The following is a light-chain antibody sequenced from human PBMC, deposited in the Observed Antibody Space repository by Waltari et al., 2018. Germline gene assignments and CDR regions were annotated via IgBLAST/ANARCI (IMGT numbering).Light chain of an antibody. CDR2: EVS. V-gene: IGLV2-23*02. CDR3: CSYAGNSTYV. Sequence: QSALTQPASVSGSPGQSITISCPGTSSHVGSFNLVSWYQQHPGKAPKLMIYEVSKRPSGVSNRFSGSKSGNTASLTISGLQAEDEADYYCCSYAGNSTYVFGTGTKVTVL. CDR1: SSHVGSFNL. J-gene: IGLJ1*01.